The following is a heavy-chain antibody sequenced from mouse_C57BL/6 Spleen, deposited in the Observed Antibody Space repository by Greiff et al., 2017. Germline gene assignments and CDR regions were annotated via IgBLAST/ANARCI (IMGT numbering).Heavy chain of an antibody. CDR2: ISSGSSTI. CDR3: ARPGYGYAYAMDY. Sequence: EVKLMESGGGLVKPGGSLKLSCAASGFTFSDYGMHWVRQAPEKGLEWVAYISSGSSTIYYADTVKGRFTISRDNAKNTLFLQMTSLRSEDTAMYYCARPGYGYAYAMDYWGQGTSVTVSS. CDR1: GFTFSDYG. J-gene: IGHJ4*01. V-gene: IGHV5-17*01. D-gene: IGHD2-2*01.